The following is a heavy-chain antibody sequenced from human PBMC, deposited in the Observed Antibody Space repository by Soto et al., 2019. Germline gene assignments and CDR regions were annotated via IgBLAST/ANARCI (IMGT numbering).Heavy chain of an antibody. CDR3: EKGDTRDS. Sequence: PGGSLLVGCAPSVFTFDIFAMQWIRQVPGKGLELVSSISWSSATIAYADSVKGRFTISRDNANNVVYLQMNSLRAEDTAFYYCEKGDTRDSWGQGTMVTVSS. CDR1: VFTFDIFA. D-gene: IGHD5-18*01. CDR2: ISWSSATI. J-gene: IGHJ4*02. V-gene: IGHV3-9*01.